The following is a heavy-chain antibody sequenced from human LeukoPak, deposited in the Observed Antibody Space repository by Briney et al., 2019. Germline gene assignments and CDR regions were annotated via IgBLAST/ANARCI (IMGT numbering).Heavy chain of an antibody. V-gene: IGHV5-51*01. CDR2: IYPGDSDT. D-gene: IGHD1-26*01. CDR1: GYSFTSYW. J-gene: IGHJ4*02. CDR3: ARHYSPGDSGSYQKPDY. Sequence: GESLKISCKGSGYSFTSYWVGWVRQMPGKGLEWMGIIYPGDSDTRYSPSFQGQVTISADKSISTAYLQWSSLKASDTAMYYCARHYSPGDSGSYQKPDYWGQGTLVTVSS.